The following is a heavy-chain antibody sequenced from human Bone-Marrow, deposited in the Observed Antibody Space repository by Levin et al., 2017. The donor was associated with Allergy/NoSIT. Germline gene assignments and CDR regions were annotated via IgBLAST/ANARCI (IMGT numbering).Heavy chain of an antibody. CDR3: ARNTGDYGAFDI. CDR1: GFTFSSYS. V-gene: IGHV3-21*01. J-gene: IGHJ3*02. D-gene: IGHD4-17*01. CDR2: ISSSSSYI. Sequence: GGSLRLSCAASGFTFSSYSMNWVRQAPGKGLEWVSSISSSSSYIYYADSVKGRFTISRDNAKNSLYLQMNSLRAEDTAVYYCARNTGDYGAFDIWGQGTMVTVSS.